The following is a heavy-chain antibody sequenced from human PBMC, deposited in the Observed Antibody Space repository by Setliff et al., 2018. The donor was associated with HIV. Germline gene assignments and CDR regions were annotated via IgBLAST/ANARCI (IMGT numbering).Heavy chain of an antibody. Sequence: GGSLRLSCAASGFTFSNYWMSWVRQTPGKSLEWVSDISGSGDSTFYADSVKGRFTISRDNSKNTLYLQMNSLRAEDTAVYYCAKDYSSGWFDYWGQGTLVTVSS. D-gene: IGHD6-19*01. J-gene: IGHJ4*02. CDR3: AKDYSSGWFDY. CDR2: ISGSGDST. V-gene: IGHV3-23*01. CDR1: GFTFSNYW.